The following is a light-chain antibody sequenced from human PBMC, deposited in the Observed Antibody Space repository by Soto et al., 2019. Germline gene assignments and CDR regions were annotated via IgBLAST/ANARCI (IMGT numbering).Light chain of an antibody. CDR3: QQYGSSPT. Sequence: ETVLTQSPGTLSLSPGERATLSCRSSQSVSSNYLAWYQQKPVQAPRLLIYDVSSRATGIPDRFSGSGSVTDITRTISRLEPEDFAMYYCQQYGSSPTFGNGTKVYIK. J-gene: IGKJ1*01. CDR1: QSVSSNY. CDR2: DVS. V-gene: IGKV3-20*01.